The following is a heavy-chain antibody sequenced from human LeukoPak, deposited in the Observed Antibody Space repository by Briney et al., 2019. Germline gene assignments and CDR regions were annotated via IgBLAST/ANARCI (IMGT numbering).Heavy chain of an antibody. V-gene: IGHV1-2*06. CDR3: ARAGSPKYCSGGSCYSRGYNWFDP. D-gene: IGHD2-15*01. CDR2: INPNSGGT. CDR1: GYTFTGYY. J-gene: IGHJ5*02. Sequence: ASVKVSCKASGYTFTGYYMQWVGQAPGEGVEWMGRINPNSGGTNCAQKFQGRVTITRDTSISTAYMELSRLRSDHTAVYYCARAGSPKYCSGGSCYSRGYNWFDPWGQGTLVTVSS.